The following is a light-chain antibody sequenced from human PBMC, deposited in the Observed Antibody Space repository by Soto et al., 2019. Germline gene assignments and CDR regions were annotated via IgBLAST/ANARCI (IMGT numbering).Light chain of an antibody. V-gene: IGKV3-20*01. CDR2: AAS. CDR3: QQYGSSPGALT. CDR1: QSVSSSF. Sequence: EIVLTQSPGTLSLSPGERATLSCRASQSVSSSFLAWYQQKPGQAPRLLIYAASSRATGIPDRFSGSGSGTDFTLTISRLEPEDVAVYYCQQYGSSPGALTFGGGTKVEIK. J-gene: IGKJ4*01.